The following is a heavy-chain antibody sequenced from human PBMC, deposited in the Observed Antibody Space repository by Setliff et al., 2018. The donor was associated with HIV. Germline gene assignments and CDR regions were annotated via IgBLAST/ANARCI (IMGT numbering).Heavy chain of an antibody. Sequence: ASVKVSCKTSGGTFSSYAVSWVRQAPGQGLEWMGGIIPAFGTANYAQKFQGRVTIIADASTNTVNMELSSLRSEDTAVYYCARGVDGSYRKFFDNWGQGTLVTVSS. CDR1: GGTFSSYA. CDR3: ARGVDGSYRKFFDN. V-gene: IGHV1-69*13. D-gene: IGHD1-26*01. J-gene: IGHJ4*02. CDR2: IIPAFGTA.